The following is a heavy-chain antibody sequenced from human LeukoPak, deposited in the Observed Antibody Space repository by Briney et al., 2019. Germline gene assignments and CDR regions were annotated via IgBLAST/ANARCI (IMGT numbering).Heavy chain of an antibody. Sequence: PGGSLRLSCAASGFTLSSYAMSWVRQAPGKGLEWVSAISGSGGSTYYADSVKGRFTISRDNSKNTLYLQMNSLRAEDTAVYYCSNPKEINCSSTSCDLGFGLFDYWGQGTLVTVSS. CDR1: GFTLSSYA. V-gene: IGHV3-23*01. CDR3: SNPKEINCSSTSCDLGFGLFDY. D-gene: IGHD2-2*01. J-gene: IGHJ4*02. CDR2: ISGSGGST.